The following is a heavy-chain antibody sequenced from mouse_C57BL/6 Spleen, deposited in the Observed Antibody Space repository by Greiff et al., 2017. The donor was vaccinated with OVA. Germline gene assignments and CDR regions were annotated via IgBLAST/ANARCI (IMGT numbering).Heavy chain of an antibody. CDR1: GYTFTDYE. D-gene: IGHD3-3*01. CDR2: IDPETGGT. V-gene: IGHV1-15*01. CDR3: TRGGWCFDY. J-gene: IGHJ2*01. Sequence: VQLQQSGAELVRPGASVTLSCKASGYTFTDYEMHWVKQTTVHGLEWIGAIDPETGGTAYNQKFKGKAILTADKSSSTAYMELRSLTSEDSAVYYCTRGGWCFDYWGQGTTLTVSS.